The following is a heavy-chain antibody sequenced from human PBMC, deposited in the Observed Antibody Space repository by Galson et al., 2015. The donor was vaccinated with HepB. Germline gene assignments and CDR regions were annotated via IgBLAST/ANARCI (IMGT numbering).Heavy chain of an antibody. Sequence: LSLTCTVSGDSISNYYWSWIRQPPGKGLEWLAYIHHSGSINYTPSLRSRVTISLDTSKSQISLTLNSVTAPDTAVYYCAVVSYDAFDVWGQGTMVTVSS. CDR2: IHHSGSI. CDR3: AVVSYDAFDV. V-gene: IGHV4-59*01. J-gene: IGHJ3*01. D-gene: IGHD5/OR15-5a*01. CDR1: GDSISNYY.